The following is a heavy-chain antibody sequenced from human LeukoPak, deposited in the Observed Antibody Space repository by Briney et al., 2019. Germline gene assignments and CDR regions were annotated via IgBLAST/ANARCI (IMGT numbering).Heavy chain of an antibody. V-gene: IGHV1-69*13. J-gene: IGHJ4*02. CDR1: GYIFTNNA. CDR2: IIPIFGTA. CDR3: ARVGVTTLHFDY. D-gene: IGHD4-17*01. Sequence: ASVKVSCKASGYIFTNNAMNWVRQAPGQGLEWMGGIIPIFGTANYAQKFQGRVTITADESTSTAYMELSSLRSEDTAVYYCARVGVTTLHFDYWGQGTLVTVSS.